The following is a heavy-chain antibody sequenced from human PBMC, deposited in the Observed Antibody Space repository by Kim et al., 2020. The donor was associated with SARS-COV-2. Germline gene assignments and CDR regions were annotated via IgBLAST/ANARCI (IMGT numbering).Heavy chain of an antibody. CDR3: ATLYSSGWGEGLYYYYYGMDV. V-gene: IGHV1-18*01. CDR2: ISAYNGNT. CDR1: GYTFTSYG. D-gene: IGHD6-19*01. J-gene: IGHJ6*02. Sequence: ASVKVSCKASGYTFTSYGISWVRQAPGQGLEWMGWISAYNGNTNYAQKLQGRVTMTTDTSTSTAYMELRSLRSDDTAVYYCATLYSSGWGEGLYYYYYGMDVWGQGTTVTVSS.